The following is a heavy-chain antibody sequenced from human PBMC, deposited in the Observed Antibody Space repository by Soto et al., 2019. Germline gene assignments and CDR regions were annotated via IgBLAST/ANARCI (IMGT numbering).Heavy chain of an antibody. J-gene: IGHJ4*02. CDR3: ASQPPFRPHPPLITSP. CDR2: ISGSGGST. D-gene: IGHD3-10*01. V-gene: IGHV3-23*01. CDR1: GFTFSSYA. Sequence: PGGSLRLSCAASGFTFSSYAMSWVRQAPGKGLEWVSAISGSGGSTYYADSVKGRFTISRDNSKNTLYLQMNSLRAEDTAVYYCASQPPFRPHPPLITSPRGQGTLVTVSS.